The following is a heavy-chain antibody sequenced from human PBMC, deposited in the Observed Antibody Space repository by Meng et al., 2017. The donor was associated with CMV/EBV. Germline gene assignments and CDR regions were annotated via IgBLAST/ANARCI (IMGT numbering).Heavy chain of an antibody. V-gene: IGHV3-11*01. J-gene: IGHJ6*02. CDR1: GFTFSDYY. Sequence: GGSLRLSCAASGFTFSDYYMSWIRQAPGKGLEWVSYISSSGSTIYYADSVKGRFTISRDNAKNSLYLQMNSLRAEDTAVYYCAKWFWSGDDYYGMDVWGQGTTVTVSS. D-gene: IGHD3-3*01. CDR2: ISSSGSTI. CDR3: AKWFWSGDDYYGMDV.